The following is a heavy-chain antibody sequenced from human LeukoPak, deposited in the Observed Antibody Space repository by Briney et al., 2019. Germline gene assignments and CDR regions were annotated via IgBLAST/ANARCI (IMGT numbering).Heavy chain of an antibody. Sequence: ASVKVSCKASGYTFTGYYMHWVRQAPGQGLEWMGWINPNSGGTNYAQKFQGRVTMTRDTSISTAYMELSRLRSDDTAVYYCARGVGGSYYGYYFDYWGQGTLVTVSS. CDR3: ARGVGGSYYGYYFDY. V-gene: IGHV1-2*02. CDR1: GYTFTGYY. D-gene: IGHD1-26*01. CDR2: INPNSGGT. J-gene: IGHJ4*02.